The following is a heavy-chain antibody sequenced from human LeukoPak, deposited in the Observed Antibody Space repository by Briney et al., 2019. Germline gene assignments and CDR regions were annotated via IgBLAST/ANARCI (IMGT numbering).Heavy chain of an antibody. Sequence: GGTLRLSCAASGFTFSSYGVSWVRQAPGKGLEWVSGISGSGHRTYYADSVKGRFTISRDNSKSTLYLQMNSLRAEDTAVYYCAKSGSNRFDYWGQGTLVTVSS. D-gene: IGHD5-24*01. J-gene: IGHJ4*02. CDR2: ISGSGHRT. CDR3: AKSGSNRFDY. CDR1: GFTFSSYG. V-gene: IGHV3-23*01.